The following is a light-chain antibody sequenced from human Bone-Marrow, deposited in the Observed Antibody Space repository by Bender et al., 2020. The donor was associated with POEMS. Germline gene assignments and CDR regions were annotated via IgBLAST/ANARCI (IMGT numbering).Light chain of an antibody. V-gene: IGLV2-23*02. CDR1: SSDVGTYDL. Sequence: QSALTQSASVSGSPGQSITISCTGTSSDVGTYDLVSWYQLHPGKAPKLLIYEVNKRPSGISARFSGSKSGITASLTISGLQAEDEADYHCCSYAGAASFAVFGGGTKLTVL. CDR2: EVN. J-gene: IGLJ3*02. CDR3: CSYAGAASFAV.